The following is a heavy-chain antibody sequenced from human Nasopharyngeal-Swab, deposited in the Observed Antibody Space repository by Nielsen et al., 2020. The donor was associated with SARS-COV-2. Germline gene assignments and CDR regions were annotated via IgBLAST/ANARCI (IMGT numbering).Heavy chain of an antibody. J-gene: IGHJ4*02. D-gene: IGHD3-9*01. CDR2: VNGNGADT. CDR1: GFTFTSYA. CDR3: AKDLTGYYAPLDQ. Sequence: GGSLRLSCAASGFTFTSYAMNWVRRAPGKGLEWLSAVNGNGADTYYADSVKGRFTISKDNSKNTLYLHMNSLRAEDTAVYYCAKDLTGYYAPLDQWGQGVLVTVSS. V-gene: IGHV3-23*01.